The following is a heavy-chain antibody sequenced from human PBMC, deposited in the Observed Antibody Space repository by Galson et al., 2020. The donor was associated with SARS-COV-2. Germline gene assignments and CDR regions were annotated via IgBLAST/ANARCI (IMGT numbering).Heavy chain of an antibody. CDR3: ARAHGYGSRMDV. D-gene: IGHD3-10*01. J-gene: IGHJ6*02. Sequence: ASVKVSCKASGYTFTSYGISWVRQAPGQGLSWMGWISAYNGNTNYAQKLQGRVTMTTDTSTTTAYMELRSLRSDDTAVYYCARAHGYGSRMDVWGQGTTVTVSS. CDR2: ISAYNGNT. CDR1: GYTFTSYG. V-gene: IGHV1-18*01.